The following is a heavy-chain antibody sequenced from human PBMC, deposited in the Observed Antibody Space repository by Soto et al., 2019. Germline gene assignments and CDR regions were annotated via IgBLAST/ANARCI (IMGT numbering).Heavy chain of an antibody. V-gene: IGHV1-3*01. J-gene: IGHJ3*02. CDR2: INAGNGNT. CDR1: GYTFTSYA. D-gene: IGHD3-16*01. CDR3: ARGPPFAGLAPI. Sequence: ASVKVSCKASGYTFTSYAMHWVRQAPGQRLEWMGWINAGNGNTKYSQKFQGRVTITRDTSASTAYMELSSLRSEDTAVYYCARGPPFAGLAPIWGQGTMVTVSS.